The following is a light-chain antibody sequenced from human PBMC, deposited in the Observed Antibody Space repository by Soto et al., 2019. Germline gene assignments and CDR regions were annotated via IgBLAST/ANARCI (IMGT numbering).Light chain of an antibody. J-gene: IGKJ1*01. CDR1: QTISSW. Sequence: QVSQCPSTLSGSVGGRVPITCRASQTISSWSAWYQQRPGKAPKLLIFKASTLETGVPSRFSGSGSETEFTLTISSLQPDDSATYYCQPYNSYSRTFGQGTKVDIK. V-gene: IGKV1-5*03. CDR2: KAS. CDR3: QPYNSYSRT.